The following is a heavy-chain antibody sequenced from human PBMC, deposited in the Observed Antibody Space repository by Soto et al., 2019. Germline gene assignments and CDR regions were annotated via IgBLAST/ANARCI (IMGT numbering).Heavy chain of an antibody. D-gene: IGHD6-13*01. CDR1: GYTFTSYY. Sequence: QVQLVQSGAEVKKPGASVKVSCKASGYTFTSYYMHWVRQAPGQGLEWMGIINPSGGSTRYAQKLQGKVTMTRDTSTSTDYMELSSLRSEDTAVYYCARSIAAAAEHYYYYYGMDVWGQGTTVTVSS. CDR2: INPSGGST. J-gene: IGHJ6*02. V-gene: IGHV1-46*04. CDR3: ARSIAAAAEHYYYYYGMDV.